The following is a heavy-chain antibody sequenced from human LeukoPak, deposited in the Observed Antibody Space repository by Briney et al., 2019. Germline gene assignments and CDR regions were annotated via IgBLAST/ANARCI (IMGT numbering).Heavy chain of an antibody. CDR1: GGSISSYY. Sequence: SETLSLTCTVSGGSISSYYWGWIRQPAGKGLEWIGRIYTRGSTNYNPSLKSRVTMSVDTSKNQFSLNLSSVTAADTAVYCCVGVSSGWYNDYWGQGTLVTVSS. J-gene: IGHJ4*02. CDR3: VGVSSGWYNDY. CDR2: IYTRGST. D-gene: IGHD6-19*01. V-gene: IGHV4-4*07.